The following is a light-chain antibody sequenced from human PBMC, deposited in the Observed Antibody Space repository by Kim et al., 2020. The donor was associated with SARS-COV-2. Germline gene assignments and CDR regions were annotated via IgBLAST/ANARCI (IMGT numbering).Light chain of an antibody. V-gene: IGLV3-1*01. Sequence: VATGQTASSTCTGDKLGDKYACWYQQKPGQSLVLFIYQDSKRPSGIPVRVSGSNSGNTATLSISGTQAMDEADYYCQAWDSSAVVFGGGTKVTVL. CDR3: QAWDSSAVV. CDR2: QDS. J-gene: IGLJ2*01. CDR1: KLGDKY.